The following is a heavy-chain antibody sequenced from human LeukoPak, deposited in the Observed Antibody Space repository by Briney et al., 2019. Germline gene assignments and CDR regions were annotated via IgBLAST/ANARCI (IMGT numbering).Heavy chain of an antibody. Sequence: GASVKVSCKASGYTFTSYYMHWVRQAPGQGLEWMGIINPSGGSTSYAQKFQGRVTMTRDTATSTVYLQLSSLRSEDTAVYYCAREECTNGVCYWGTLDYWGQGTLVTVSS. CDR3: AREECTNGVCYWGTLDY. CDR2: INPSGGST. D-gene: IGHD2-8*01. V-gene: IGHV1-46*01. J-gene: IGHJ4*02. CDR1: GYTFTSYY.